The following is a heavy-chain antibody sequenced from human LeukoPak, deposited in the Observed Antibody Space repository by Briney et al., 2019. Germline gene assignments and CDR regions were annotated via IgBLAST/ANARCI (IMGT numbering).Heavy chain of an antibody. V-gene: IGHV4-30-2*01. CDR2: IYHSGST. J-gene: IGHJ4*02. D-gene: IGHD4-17*01. Sequence: SQALSVTCAVSGGSISSGIYSWNWIRQPPGKGLEWIGYIYHSGSTYYNPSLKSRVTISVDRSKNQFSLKLSSVTAADTAVYYCARDNGDYPYYFDYWGQGTLVTVSS. CDR3: ARDNGDYPYYFDY. CDR1: GGSISSGIYS.